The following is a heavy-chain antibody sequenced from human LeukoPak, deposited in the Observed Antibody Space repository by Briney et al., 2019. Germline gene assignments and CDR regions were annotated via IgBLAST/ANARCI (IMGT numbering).Heavy chain of an antibody. Sequence: SETLSLTCTVPGGSISRYHWSWIRQPPGKGLEWIGNILNSGRTNYNPSLKSRVTISVDTSKSQFSLKLTSVTAADTAIYYCARGAYPDAFDIWGQGTMVTVSS. CDR1: GGSISRYH. V-gene: IGHV4-59*01. D-gene: IGHD2-21*01. CDR3: ARGAYPDAFDI. J-gene: IGHJ3*02. CDR2: ILNSGRT.